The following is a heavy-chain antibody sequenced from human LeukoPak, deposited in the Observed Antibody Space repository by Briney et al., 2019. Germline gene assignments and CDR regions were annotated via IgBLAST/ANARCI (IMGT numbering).Heavy chain of an antibody. D-gene: IGHD5-24*01. CDR2: IILIFGTA. CDR1: GGTFTSYG. Sequence: GASVTVSFTASGGTFTSYGISWVRQAPGQGLEWMGGIILIFGTANYAQKFQGRVTITTDESTSTAYMELSSLRSEDTAVYYCARGLDEMATTTFDYWGQGTLVTVSS. V-gene: IGHV1-69*05. CDR3: ARGLDEMATTTFDY. J-gene: IGHJ4*02.